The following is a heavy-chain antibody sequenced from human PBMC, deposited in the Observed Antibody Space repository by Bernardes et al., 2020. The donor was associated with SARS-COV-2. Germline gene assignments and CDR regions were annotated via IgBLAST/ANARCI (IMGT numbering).Heavy chain of an antibody. CDR3: ATVVGYSYGGGWFDP. CDR2: ISGDDGNT. CDR1: GYTLTSYG. J-gene: IGHJ5*02. D-gene: IGHD5-12*01. V-gene: IGHV1-18*01. Sequence: ASEKVSCKASGYTLTSYGISWVRQAPGQGLEWMGWISGDDGNTNYAQKFHGRVTMTTDTSTSTAYMELRSLRSDDTAVYYCATVVGYSYGGGWFDPWGQGTLVTVSS.